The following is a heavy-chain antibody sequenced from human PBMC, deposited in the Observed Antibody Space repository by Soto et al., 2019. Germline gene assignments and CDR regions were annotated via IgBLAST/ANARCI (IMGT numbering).Heavy chain of an antibody. Sequence: QLQLQESGPGLVKPSETLSLTCTVSGGSISTSYWSWIRQPPGKGLEWLGYVYHIGSTKYNPSLKNRVTSSIDTSQNQFSLKLESVSAADTALYYCARDGSGHDFWDGPWYFDSWGQGTLVTVSS. CDR1: GGSISTSY. CDR2: VYHIGST. CDR3: ARDGSGHDFWDGPWYFDS. D-gene: IGHD3-3*01. J-gene: IGHJ4*02. V-gene: IGHV4-59*01.